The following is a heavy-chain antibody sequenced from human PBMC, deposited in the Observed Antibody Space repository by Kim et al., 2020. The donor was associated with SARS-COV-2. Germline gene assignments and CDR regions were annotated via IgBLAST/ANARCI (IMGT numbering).Heavy chain of an antibody. CDR1: GFTFSSYW. D-gene: IGHD5-18*01. CDR3: ARSLDTAMEAYYYGMDV. Sequence: GGSLRLSCAASGFTFSSYWMHWVRQAPGKGLVWVSRINSDGSSTSYADSVKGRFTISRDNAKNTLYLQMNSLRAEDTAVYYCARSLDTAMEAYYYGMDVWGQGTTVTVSS. CDR2: INSDGSST. J-gene: IGHJ6*02. V-gene: IGHV3-74*01.